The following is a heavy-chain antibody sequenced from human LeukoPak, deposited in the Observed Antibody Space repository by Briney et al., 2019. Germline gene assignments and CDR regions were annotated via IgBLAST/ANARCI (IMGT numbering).Heavy chain of an antibody. V-gene: IGHV3-23*01. CDR1: GFTFSSYA. J-gene: IGHJ6*03. CDR3: AKRGEQQLQTYYYSYMDV. D-gene: IGHD6-13*01. CDR2: ISGSGGST. Sequence: PGGSLRLSCAASGFTFSSYAMSWVRQAPGKGLEWVSAISGSGGSTYYADSVKGRFTISRDNSKNTLYLQMNSLRAEDTAVYYCAKRGEQQLQTYYYSYMDVWGKGTTVTVSS.